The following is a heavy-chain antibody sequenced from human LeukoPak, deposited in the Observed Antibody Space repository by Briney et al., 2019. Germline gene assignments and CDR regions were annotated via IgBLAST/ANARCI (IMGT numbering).Heavy chain of an antibody. CDR2: ISAYNGNT. V-gene: IGHV1-18*01. D-gene: IGHD2-2*01. CDR1: GYTFTSYG. Sequence: ASVKVSCKASGYTFTSYGISWVRQAPGQGLEWMGWISAYNGNTSYAQKLQGRVTMTTDTSTSTAYMELRSLRSGDTAVYYCARDRYCSSTSCSFDYWGQGTLVTVSS. J-gene: IGHJ4*02. CDR3: ARDRYCSSTSCSFDY.